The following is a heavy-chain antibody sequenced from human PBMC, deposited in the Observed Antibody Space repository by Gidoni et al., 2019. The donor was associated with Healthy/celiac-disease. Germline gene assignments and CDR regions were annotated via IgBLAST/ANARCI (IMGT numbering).Heavy chain of an antibody. Sequence: QVPLVQSGSEFKKPGASVKVSCKASGYTFTTYAMNWVRQAPGQGREWMGWINTNTGNPTYAQGFTGRFVFSLDTSVSTAYLQISSLKAEDTAVYYCARSPCPMPAICDYYYGMDVWGQGTTVTVSS. J-gene: IGHJ6*02. V-gene: IGHV7-4-1*02. CDR3: ARSPCPMPAICDYYYGMDV. CDR1: GYTFTTYA. D-gene: IGHD2-2*02. CDR2: INTNTGNP.